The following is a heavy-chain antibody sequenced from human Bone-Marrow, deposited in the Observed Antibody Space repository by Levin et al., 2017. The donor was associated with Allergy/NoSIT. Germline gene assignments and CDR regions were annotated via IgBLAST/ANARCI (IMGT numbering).Heavy chain of an antibody. J-gene: IGHJ5*02. Sequence: SQTLSLPCNVSGGSMRNYYWSWIRPPAGKGLEWIGHIYHSGRTTYNPSLRSRVTISLDSSKRQFSLKVTSVTAADTAVYYCARDAGHYYDSAVYDPNWFDPWGQGTLVTVTS. CDR2: IYHSGRT. V-gene: IGHV4-59*01. D-gene: IGHD3-22*01. CDR1: GGSMRNYY. CDR3: ARDAGHYYDSAVYDPNWFDP.